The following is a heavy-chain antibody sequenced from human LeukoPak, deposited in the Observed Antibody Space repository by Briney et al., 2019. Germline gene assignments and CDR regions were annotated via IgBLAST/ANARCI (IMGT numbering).Heavy chain of an antibody. D-gene: IGHD1-26*01. Sequence: GGSLRLSCAASGFTFSSHWMHWVREVPWKGLVWVSRINSDGSSTTYADSVKGRFTISRDNAKNTLYVQMNSLRDEDTAVYYCARGRSAFDNWGQGTLVTVSS. J-gene: IGHJ4*02. CDR3: ARGRSAFDN. CDR2: INSDGSST. V-gene: IGHV3-74*01. CDR1: GFTFSSHW.